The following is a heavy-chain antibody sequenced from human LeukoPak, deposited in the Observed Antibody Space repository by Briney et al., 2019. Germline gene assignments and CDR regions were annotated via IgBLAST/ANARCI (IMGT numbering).Heavy chain of an antibody. V-gene: IGHV4-34*01. D-gene: IGHD5-18*01. CDR1: VGSFRGYY. J-gene: IGHJ5*02. CDR2: INHSGST. CDR3: ASRADISNSYGYGRWFDP. Sequence: SETLSLTCAVSVGSFRGYYWSWIRQPPGKGLEWIGEINHSGSTNYNASLKSRVTISVDTSKNQFSLRLSSVTAADTAVYYCASRADISNSYGYGRWFDPWGQGTRVTVSS.